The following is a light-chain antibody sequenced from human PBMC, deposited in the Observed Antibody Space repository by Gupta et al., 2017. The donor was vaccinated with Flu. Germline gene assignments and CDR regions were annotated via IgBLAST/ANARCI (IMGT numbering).Light chain of an antibody. J-gene: IGLJ2*01. Sequence: LRITSQEDRLRNSDARLYQQEPEHAPVLVIYAKNIRPSDIPVLYSGSSSANTASLTITGAQPDDEAHHYCNSRESSDNHQAVFGGGTKLTVL. CDR1: RLRNSD. CDR2: AKN. CDR3: NSRESSDNHQAV. V-gene: IGLV3-19*01.